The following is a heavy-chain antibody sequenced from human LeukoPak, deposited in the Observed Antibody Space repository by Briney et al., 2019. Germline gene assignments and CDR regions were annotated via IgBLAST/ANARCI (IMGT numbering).Heavy chain of an antibody. Sequence: GGSLRLTCAGSGFHLNTYWISWIRQAPEKGLQWLGNIKEDGSETYYVGSLKGRLTISRDNAKTSSFLVMSSLGVEDTAVYYCARDVGRFCTRGSCFSDSWCQGTLVTVSS. V-gene: IGHV3-7*05. D-gene: IGHD2-15*01. CDR2: IKEDGSET. J-gene: IGHJ4*02. CDR3: ARDVGRFCTRGSCFSDS. CDR1: GFHLNTYW.